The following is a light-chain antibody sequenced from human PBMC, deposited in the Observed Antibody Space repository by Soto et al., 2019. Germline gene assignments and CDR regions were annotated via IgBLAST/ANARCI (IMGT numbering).Light chain of an antibody. J-gene: IGLJ1*01. CDR1: SSDVGAYNY. Sequence: QSALTQPASVSGSPGQSITISCTGSSSDVGAYNYVSWYQQYPGTAPKVMIYEVSSRPSGVSHRFSGSKSGNTASLTISGLQPEYEADYYCSSFTSRSTFNYVFGTGTKLTVL. CDR3: SSFTSRSTFNYV. V-gene: IGLV2-14*01. CDR2: EVS.